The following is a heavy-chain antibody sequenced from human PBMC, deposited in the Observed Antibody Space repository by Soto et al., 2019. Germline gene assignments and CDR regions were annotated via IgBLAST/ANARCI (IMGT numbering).Heavy chain of an antibody. Sequence: PGESLKISCQGSGYSFSSYWIAWVRQMPGKGLEWMGVIYPGDSDTRYSPSFQGQVTISADKSISTAYLQWSSLKASDTAMYYCARQDDEELIYFDYCRQGNLVTVCS. CDR3: ARQDDEELIYFDY. V-gene: IGHV5-51*01. CDR1: GYSFSSYW. D-gene: IGHD1-1*01. J-gene: IGHJ4*02. CDR2: IYPGDSDT.